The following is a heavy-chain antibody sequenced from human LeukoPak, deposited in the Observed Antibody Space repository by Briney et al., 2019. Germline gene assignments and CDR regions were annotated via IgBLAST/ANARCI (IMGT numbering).Heavy chain of an antibody. CDR1: RFTFSTYW. J-gene: IGHJ4*02. Sequence: GESLKISCAASRFTFSTYWMSWVRQAPGKALEWVANIKPDGGEKYYVDSAKGRFTISRDNAKKSLFLQMNSLRAENTAVYYCARDGEMPTIYFDYWGQGTLVTVSS. D-gene: IGHD5-24*01. V-gene: IGHV3-7*01. CDR2: IKPDGGEK. CDR3: ARDGEMPTIYFDY.